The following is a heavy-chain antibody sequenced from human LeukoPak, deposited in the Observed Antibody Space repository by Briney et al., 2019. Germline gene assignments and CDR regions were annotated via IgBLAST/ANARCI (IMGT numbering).Heavy chain of an antibody. D-gene: IGHD3-22*01. CDR1: GFTFSSYG. CDR3: AKGAWPYYYDSSGYDY. V-gene: IGHV3-30*18. J-gene: IGHJ4*02. CDR2: ISYDGSNK. Sequence: GRSLRLSCAASGFTFSSYGMHWVRQAPGKGLEWVAVISYDGSNKYYADSVKGRFTISRDNSKNTLYLQMNSLRAEDTAVYYCAKGAWPYYYDSSGYDYWGQGTPVTVSS.